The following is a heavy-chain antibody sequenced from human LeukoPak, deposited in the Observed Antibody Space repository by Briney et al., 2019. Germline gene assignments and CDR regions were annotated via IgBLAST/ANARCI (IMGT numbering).Heavy chain of an antibody. V-gene: IGHV4-39*01. D-gene: IGHD3-22*01. CDR1: GDSVSRSDSY. Sequence: SETLSLTCSVSGDSVSRSDSYWDWIRQPPGKGLEWIGTIYYSGRTYYSPSLKRRVTMSVDSSNNQFSLNLRSVTAADTAVYYCARRRYYDGSGYLEWGQGTLLSVSS. CDR2: IYYSGRT. J-gene: IGHJ1*01. CDR3: ARRRYYDGSGYLE.